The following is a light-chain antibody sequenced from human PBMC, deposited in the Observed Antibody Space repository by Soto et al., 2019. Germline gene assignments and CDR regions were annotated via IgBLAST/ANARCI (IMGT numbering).Light chain of an antibody. Sequence: DIVMTQSPATLSVSPGERATLSCRTSQSVSSNLAWYQQKPGQAPRLLIYGASTRVTGIPARFSGGGSGTEFTLTISSLQCEDFAVYYCQQYNNWPPYTFGQGTKLEIK. CDR3: QQYNNWPPYT. CDR2: GAS. V-gene: IGKV3-15*01. CDR1: QSVSSN. J-gene: IGKJ2*01.